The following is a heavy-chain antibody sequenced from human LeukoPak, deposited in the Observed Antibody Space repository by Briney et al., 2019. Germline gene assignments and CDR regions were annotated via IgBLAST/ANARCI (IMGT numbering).Heavy chain of an antibody. V-gene: IGHV3-30*02. Sequence: GESLRLSCAASGFTFSSCGMHWVRQAPGKGLEWVAFIRYDGSNKYYADSVKGRFTISRDNSKNTLYLQMNSLRAEDTAVYYCAKDRASYDFWSGYYANDIWGQGTLVTVSS. CDR2: IRYDGSNK. CDR1: GFTFSSCG. J-gene: IGHJ4*02. CDR3: AKDRASYDFWSGYYANDI. D-gene: IGHD3-3*01.